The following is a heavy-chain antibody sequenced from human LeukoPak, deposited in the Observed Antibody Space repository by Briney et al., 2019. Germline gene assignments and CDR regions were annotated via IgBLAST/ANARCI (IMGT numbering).Heavy chain of an antibody. CDR1: GGSINSYY. V-gene: IGHV4-59*08. D-gene: IGHD1-26*01. J-gene: IGHJ4*02. CDR3: ARHSVSSPHYFDC. CDR2: IYYSGST. Sequence: PSETLSLTCTVSGGSINSYYWSWLRQPPGKGLEWIGFIYYSGSTHYKSSLKSRVTISVDTSKNQFPLRLSSVTAADTAVYYCARHSVSSPHYFDCWGQGTLVTVSS.